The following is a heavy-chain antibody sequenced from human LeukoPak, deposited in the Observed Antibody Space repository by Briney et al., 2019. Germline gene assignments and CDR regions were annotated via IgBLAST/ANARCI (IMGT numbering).Heavy chain of an antibody. CDR1: GGSISSYY. D-gene: IGHD3-16*01. CDR2: IYTSGST. CDR3: ARDITYDYVWGSPYNWFDP. Sequence: SETLSLTCTVSGGSISSYYWSWIRQPAGKGLEWIGRIYTSGSTNYNPSLKSRVTMSVDTSKNQFSLKLSSVTAADTAVYYCARDITYDYVWGSPYNWFDPWGQRTLVTVSS. V-gene: IGHV4-4*07. J-gene: IGHJ5*02.